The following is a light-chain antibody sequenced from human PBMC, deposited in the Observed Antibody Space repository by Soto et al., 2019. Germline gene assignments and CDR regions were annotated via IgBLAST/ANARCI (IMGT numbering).Light chain of an antibody. V-gene: IGKV1-5*01. CDR3: QQYNSYSPT. CDR2: DAS. Sequence: DIQMTQSPTTLSASVGDRVTITCGASQSISSWLAWYQQKPGKAPKLLSYDASSLESGVPSRFSGSGAGTEFTLTISSLQPDDFATYYCQQYNSYSPTFGQGTRLEIK. CDR1: QSISSW. J-gene: IGKJ5*01.